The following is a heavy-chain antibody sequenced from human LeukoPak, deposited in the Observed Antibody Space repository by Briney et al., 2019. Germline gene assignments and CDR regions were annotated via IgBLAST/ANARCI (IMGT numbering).Heavy chain of an antibody. CDR2: MYNSDSP. J-gene: IGHJ4*02. CDR3: ARESAVAGITALDY. Sequence: SETLSLTCTVSGASISSYYWTWIRQPAGKGLEWIGRMYNSDSPNYNPSLKSRVTMSVDTSKNQVSLRLTSVTAADTAVYYCARESAVAGITALDYWGQGTLVTVSS. CDR1: GASISSYY. D-gene: IGHD6-19*01. V-gene: IGHV4-4*07.